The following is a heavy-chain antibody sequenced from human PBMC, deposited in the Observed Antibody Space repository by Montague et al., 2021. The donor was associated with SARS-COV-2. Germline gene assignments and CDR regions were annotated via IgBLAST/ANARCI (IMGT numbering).Heavy chain of an antibody. CDR1: GGSISSYY. CDR3: ARGSGWMGNAFDI. Sequence: SETLSLICTVSGGSISSYYWSWIRQPPGKGLEWIGYIYYSGSTNYNPSLKGRVTISVDTSKNQLSLKLSSVTAADTAVYYCARGSGWMGNAFDIWGQGTMVTVSS. D-gene: IGHD6-19*01. J-gene: IGHJ3*02. CDR2: IYYSGST. V-gene: IGHV4-59*01.